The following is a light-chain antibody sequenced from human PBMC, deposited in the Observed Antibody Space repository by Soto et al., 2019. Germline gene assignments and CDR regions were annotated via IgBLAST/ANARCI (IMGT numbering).Light chain of an antibody. CDR1: SSDVGGYDY. CDR2: DVS. V-gene: IGLV2-14*03. J-gene: IGLJ1*01. CDR3: SSHTSRSTLV. Sequence: QSALTQPXSVSGSPGQSITISCTGTSSDVGGYDYVSWYQHHPGKVPKLMIYDVSNRPSGVSNRFSGSKSXXXXXLXXSGXQAEDEADYYCSSHTSRSTLVFXXGXXXTVL.